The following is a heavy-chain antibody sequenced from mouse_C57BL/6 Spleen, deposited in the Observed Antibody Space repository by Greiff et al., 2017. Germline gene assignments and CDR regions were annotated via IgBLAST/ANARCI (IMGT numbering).Heavy chain of an antibody. J-gene: IGHJ2*01. CDR2: IYPGDGDT. V-gene: IGHV1-82*01. D-gene: IGHD1-1*01. CDR1: GYAFSSSW. Sequence: VQLQQSGPELVKPGASVKISCKASGYAFSSSWMNWVKQRPGKGLEWIGRIYPGDGDTNYNGKFKGKATLTADKSSSTAYMQLSSLTSEDSAVYFCARSRLLLYMDYWGQGTTRTGSS. CDR3: ARSRLLLYMDY.